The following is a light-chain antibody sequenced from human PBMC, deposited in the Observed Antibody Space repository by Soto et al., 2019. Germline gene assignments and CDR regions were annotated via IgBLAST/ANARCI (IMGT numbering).Light chain of an antibody. V-gene: IGKV1D-12*01. CDR2: AAS. J-gene: IGKJ2*01. CDR3: QQVNHFPFT. Sequence: DSQLTQSPSSVSASVGDRVSITCRASQTVNTWLAWFQQKPGKAPKLLIYAASTLQSGVPSRFSGSGSGTDFTLTISSLQPDDFATYYCQQVNHFPFTFGQGTYLEIK. CDR1: QTVNTW.